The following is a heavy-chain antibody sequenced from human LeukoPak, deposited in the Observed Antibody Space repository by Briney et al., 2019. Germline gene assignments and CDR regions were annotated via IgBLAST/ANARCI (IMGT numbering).Heavy chain of an antibody. CDR2: IIPIFGTA. D-gene: IGHD3-3*01. J-gene: IGHJ5*02. Sequence: GSSVKVSCKAFGGTFSSYAISWVRQAPGQGLEWMGGIIPIFGTANYAQKFQGRVTITTDESTSTAYMELSSLRADDTAVYYCARGSGLRFLDWLFPNDPWGQGNLVTVSS. V-gene: IGHV1-69*05. CDR3: ARGSGLRFLDWLFPNDP. CDR1: GGTFSSYA.